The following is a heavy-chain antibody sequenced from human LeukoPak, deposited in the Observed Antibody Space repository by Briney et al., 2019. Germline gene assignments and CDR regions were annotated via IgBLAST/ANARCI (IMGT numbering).Heavy chain of an antibody. CDR2: IKTKADGGTS. V-gene: IGHV3-15*01. CDR3: TTDINYYDRSGYYP. J-gene: IGHJ5*02. Sequence: GRSLRLSCAASLFTFSSHVMHWVRQAPGKGLEWVGRIKTKADGGTSGYAAPVKGRFTISRDDSKNTLYLQMKSLKYEDTAVYYCTTDINYYDRSGYYPWGQGTLVTVSS. CDR1: LFTFSSHV. D-gene: IGHD3-22*01.